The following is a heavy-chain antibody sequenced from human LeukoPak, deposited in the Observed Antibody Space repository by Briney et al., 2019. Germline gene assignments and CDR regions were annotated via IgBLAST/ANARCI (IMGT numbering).Heavy chain of an antibody. D-gene: IGHD4-11*01. CDR1: GYTFTSYG. CDR3: ARGDYSVYYFDY. V-gene: IGHV1-18*01. Sequence: ASVKVSCKASGYTFTSYGISWVRQASGQGFEWMGWINTYNGNTNYAQNLQGRVTMTTDTSTSTAYMELRSLRSDDTAVYHCARGDYSVYYFDYWGQGTLVTVSS. CDR2: INTYNGNT. J-gene: IGHJ4*02.